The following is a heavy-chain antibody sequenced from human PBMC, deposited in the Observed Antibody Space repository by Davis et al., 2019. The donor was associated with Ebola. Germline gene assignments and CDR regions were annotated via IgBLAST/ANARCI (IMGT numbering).Heavy chain of an antibody. J-gene: IGHJ5*02. D-gene: IGHD6-19*01. V-gene: IGHV1-46*01. Sequence: AASVKVSCKASGYTFTSYGISWVRQAPGQGLEWMGIINPSGGSTSYAQKFQGRVTMTRDTSTSTVYMELSSLRSEDTAVYYCARGRGSGWYLDWFDPWGQGTLVTVSS. CDR3: ARGRGSGWYLDWFDP. CDR2: INPSGGST. CDR1: GYTFTSYG.